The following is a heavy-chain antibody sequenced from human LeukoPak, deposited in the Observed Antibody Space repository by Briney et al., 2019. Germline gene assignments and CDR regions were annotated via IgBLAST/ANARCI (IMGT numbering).Heavy chain of an antibody. V-gene: IGHV4-34*01. CDR3: ASLDYGGYLGY. D-gene: IGHD4-23*01. Sequence: SETLSLTCAVYGGSFSGYYWSWIRQPPGKGLEWIGEINHSGSTNYNPSLKSRVTISVDTSKNQFSLKLSSVTAADTAVYYCASLDYGGYLGYWGQGTLVTVSS. CDR2: INHSGST. CDR1: GGSFSGYY. J-gene: IGHJ4*02.